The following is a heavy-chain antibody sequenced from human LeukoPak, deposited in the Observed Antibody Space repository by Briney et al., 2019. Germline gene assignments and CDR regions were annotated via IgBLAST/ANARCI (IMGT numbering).Heavy chain of an antibody. J-gene: IGHJ6*03. D-gene: IGHD3-3*01. CDR1: GYTFTSYD. CDR2: MNPNSGNT. V-gene: IGHV1-8*01. CDR3: ARVVGVLRPPYYMDV. Sequence: RASVKVSCKASGYTFTSYDINWVRQATGQGLEWMGWMNPNSGNTGYAQKFQGRVTMTRNTSISTAYMELSSLRSEDTAVYYCARVVGVLRPPYYMDVWGKGTTVTVSS.